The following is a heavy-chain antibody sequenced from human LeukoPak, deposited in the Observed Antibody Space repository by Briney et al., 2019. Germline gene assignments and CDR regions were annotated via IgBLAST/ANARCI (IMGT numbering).Heavy chain of an antibody. D-gene: IGHD1-26*01. Sequence: SVKVSCKASGGTFSSYAISWVRQAPGQGLEWLGGIIPIFGTANYAQKFQGRVTITTDESTSTAYMELSSLRSEDTAVYYCARETGYSGSLDYWGQGTLVTVSS. CDR2: IIPIFGTA. CDR3: ARETGYSGSLDY. CDR1: GGTFSSYA. J-gene: IGHJ4*02. V-gene: IGHV1-69*05.